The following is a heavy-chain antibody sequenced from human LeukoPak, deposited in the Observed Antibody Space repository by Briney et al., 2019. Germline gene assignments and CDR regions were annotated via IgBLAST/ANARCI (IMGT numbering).Heavy chain of an antibody. CDR3: AKQEWLVRDYFDY. J-gene: IGHJ4*02. D-gene: IGHD6-19*01. V-gene: IGHV3-23*01. Sequence: RGSLRLSCEASGFTFSNYAMSWVRQAPGKGLEWISAISGSGDNTYHADSVKGRFTISRDNSKNTLYLQMNSLRAEDTAVYYCAKQEWLVRDYFDYWGQGTLVTVSS. CDR2: ISGSGDNT. CDR1: GFTFSNYA.